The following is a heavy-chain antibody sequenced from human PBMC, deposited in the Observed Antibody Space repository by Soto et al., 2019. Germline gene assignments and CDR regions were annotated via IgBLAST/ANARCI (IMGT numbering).Heavy chain of an antibody. J-gene: IGHJ6*02. CDR2: IKQDGSEK. Sequence: EVQLVESGGGLVQPGGSLRLSCAASGFTFSSYWMSWVRQAPGKGLEWVANIKQDGSEKYYVDSVKGRFTISRDNAKNSLYLQMNSLRAEDTDVYYGARGSTTVTTRYYYYYGMDVWGQGTTVTVSS. CDR3: ARGSTTVTTRYYYYYGMDV. D-gene: IGHD4-17*01. V-gene: IGHV3-7*01. CDR1: GFTFSSYW.